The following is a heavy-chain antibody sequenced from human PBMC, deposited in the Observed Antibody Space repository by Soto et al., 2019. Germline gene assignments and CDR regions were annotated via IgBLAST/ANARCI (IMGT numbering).Heavy chain of an antibody. CDR3: ARTAHLDI. CDR2: ISSSGSTI. V-gene: IGHV3-48*03. CDR1: GFTFSSYD. D-gene: IGHD2-21*02. J-gene: IGHJ3*02. Sequence: PGGSLRLACAASGFTFSSYDMNWVRQAPGKGLEWVSCISSSGSTIYYADSVKGRCTISRDNAKNSLYLQMNSLRAEDTAVYYCARTAHLDIWGQGTMVTVSS.